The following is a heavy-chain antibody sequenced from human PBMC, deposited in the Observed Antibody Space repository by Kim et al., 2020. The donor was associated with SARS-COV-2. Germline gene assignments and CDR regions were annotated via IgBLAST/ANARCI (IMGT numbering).Heavy chain of an antibody. D-gene: IGHD3-10*01. Sequence: NYTPSLKGRVTISVDTSKNQFSLKLSSVTAADTAVYYCARGGRSGWYFDLWGRGTLVTVSS. CDR3: ARGGRSGWYFDL. J-gene: IGHJ2*01. V-gene: IGHV4-59*09.